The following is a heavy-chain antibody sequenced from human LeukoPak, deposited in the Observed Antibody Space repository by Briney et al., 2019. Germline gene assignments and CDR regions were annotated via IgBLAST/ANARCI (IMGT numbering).Heavy chain of an antibody. CDR3: ARDRGFKILDY. Sequence: PSETLSLTCTVSGGSISSYYWSWIRQPPGKGLEWIGYVHYSGSTNYNPSLKSRVTISVDTSKNQFSLKLSSVTAADTAVYYCARDRGFKILDYWGQGTLVTVSS. V-gene: IGHV4-59*12. D-gene: IGHD3-10*01. CDR1: GGSISSYY. J-gene: IGHJ4*02. CDR2: VHYSGST.